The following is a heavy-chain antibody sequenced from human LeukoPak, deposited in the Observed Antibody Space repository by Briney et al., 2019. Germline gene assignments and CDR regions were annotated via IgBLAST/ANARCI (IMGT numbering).Heavy chain of an antibody. CDR3: ARATLTEYSGSYLDY. Sequence: TGGSLRLSCAASGFTFSSYSMNWVRQAPGKGLEWVANIKQDGSEKYYVDSVKGRFTISRDNAKNSLYLQMNSLRAEDTAVYYCARATLTEYSGSYLDYWGQGTLVTVSS. D-gene: IGHD1-26*01. CDR2: IKQDGSEK. J-gene: IGHJ4*02. V-gene: IGHV3-7*03. CDR1: GFTFSSYS.